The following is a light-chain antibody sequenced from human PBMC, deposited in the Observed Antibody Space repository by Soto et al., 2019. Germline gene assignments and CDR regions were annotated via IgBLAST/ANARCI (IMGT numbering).Light chain of an antibody. J-gene: IGKJ2*01. CDR1: QSVTSTY. Sequence: EFVLTQSPGTLSLSPGERAILSCRASQSVTSTYIAWYQQKPGQAPRLLIYDASSRATGIPDRFSGSGSWTDFSLTISRLEAEDFAVYYCQYYGSSPPTTFGQGTKLEIK. CDR3: QYYGSSPPTT. V-gene: IGKV3-20*01. CDR2: DAS.